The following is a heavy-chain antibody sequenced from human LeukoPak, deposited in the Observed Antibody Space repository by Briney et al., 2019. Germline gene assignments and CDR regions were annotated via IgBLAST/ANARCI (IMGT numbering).Heavy chain of an antibody. J-gene: IGHJ4*02. CDR2: IKRDGSEN. V-gene: IGHV3-7*01. CDR1: GFTFGSYW. D-gene: IGHD2-8*01. Sequence: GGSLRLSCAASGFTFGSYWMTWVRQAPGKGLEWVAHIKRDGSENYYVDSVKGRFTISRDNAKNSLYLQMNSLRAEDSAVYYCARVGSAYLFDYWGQGTLVTVSS. CDR3: ARVGSAYLFDY.